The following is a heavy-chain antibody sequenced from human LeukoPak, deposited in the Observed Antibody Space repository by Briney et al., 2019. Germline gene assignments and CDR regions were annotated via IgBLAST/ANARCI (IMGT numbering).Heavy chain of an antibody. Sequence: GGSLRLSCAASGFTFSNYWMSWVRQAPGKGLEWVANIKQDGSEKSYVGSVKGRFTISRDNAKNTLYLQMKSLRAEDTAVYYCARETYQLLGSDYYMDVWGKGTTVTVSS. CDR3: ARETYQLLGSDYYMDV. CDR2: IKQDGSEK. D-gene: IGHD2-2*01. CDR1: GFTFSNYW. J-gene: IGHJ6*03. V-gene: IGHV3-7*01.